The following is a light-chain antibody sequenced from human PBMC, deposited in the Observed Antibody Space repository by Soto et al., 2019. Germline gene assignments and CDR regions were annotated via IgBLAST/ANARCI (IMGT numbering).Light chain of an antibody. CDR1: SSDVGAYNY. CDR3: SSYTSSSTEV. J-gene: IGLJ3*02. V-gene: IGLV2-14*01. Sequence: QSALTQPASVSGSPGQSITISCTGTSSDVGAYNYVSWYQQHPGKAPKLMIYDVNNRPSGVSNRFSGSKSGNTASLTISGLQAEDEADYDCSSYTSSSTEVFGGGTKLTVL. CDR2: DVN.